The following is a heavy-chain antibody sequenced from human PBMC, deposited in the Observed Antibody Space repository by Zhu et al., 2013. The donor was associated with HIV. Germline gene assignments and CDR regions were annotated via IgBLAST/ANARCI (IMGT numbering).Heavy chain of an antibody. Sequence: QVQLVQSGAEVKKPGSSVKVSCKASGGTFSSYAISWVRQAPGQGLEWMGGIIPIFGTANYAQKFQGRVTITADKSTSTAYMELSSLRSEDTAVYYCARDKKWLTSYSGSYVPLYGMDVWGQGTTVTVSS. J-gene: IGHJ6*02. CDR1: GGTFSSYA. CDR2: IIPIFGTA. V-gene: IGHV1-69*06. D-gene: IGHD1-26*01. CDR3: ARDKKWLTSYSGSYVPLYGMDV.